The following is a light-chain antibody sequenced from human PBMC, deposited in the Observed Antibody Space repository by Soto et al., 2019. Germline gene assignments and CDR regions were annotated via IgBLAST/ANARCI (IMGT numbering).Light chain of an antibody. CDR1: QLISSW. CDR2: KAS. J-gene: IGKJ1*01. CDR3: QQYNSYSEA. V-gene: IGKV1-5*03. Sequence: DIQMTQSPSTLSVSLGDRVTITCRASQLISSWLAWYQHKPGKAPKLLIYKASTLKSGVPYRFSGSASGTEFTLTISSLQSDDFATYYCQQYNSYSEAFGQGTQVDIK.